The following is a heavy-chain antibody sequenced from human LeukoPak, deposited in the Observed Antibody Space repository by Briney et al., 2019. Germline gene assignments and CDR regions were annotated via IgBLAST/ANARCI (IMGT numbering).Heavy chain of an antibody. CDR3: ASSPSYSGWYVY. D-gene: IGHD6-19*01. J-gene: IGHJ4*02. CDR1: GFTFSSYE. CDR2: ISSSGSTI. V-gene: IGHV3-48*03. Sequence: GGSLRLSCAASGFTFSSYEMNWVRQAPGKGLEWVSYISSSGSTIYYADSVKGRFTISRDNSKNTLYLQMGSLRAEDMAVYYCASSPSYSGWYVYWGQGTLVTVSS.